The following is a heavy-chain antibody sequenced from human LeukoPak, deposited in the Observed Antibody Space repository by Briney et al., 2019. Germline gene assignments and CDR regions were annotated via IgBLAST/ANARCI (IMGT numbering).Heavy chain of an antibody. D-gene: IGHD3-22*01. Sequence: ASVKVSCKTSGYTFTSYDLNWVRQATGQGLEWMGWVNPNSGNTGYAQKFQGRVTMTMDPSISTAYMELSSLRSEDTAVYFCARRSDGYDSSAYYHWGQGTLVTVSS. CDR2: VNPNSGNT. V-gene: IGHV1-8*01. J-gene: IGHJ4*02. CDR3: ARRSDGYDSSAYYH. CDR1: GYTFTSYD.